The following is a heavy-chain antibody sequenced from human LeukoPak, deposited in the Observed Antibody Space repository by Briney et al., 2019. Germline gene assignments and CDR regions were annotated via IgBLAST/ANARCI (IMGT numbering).Heavy chain of an antibody. J-gene: IGHJ4*02. V-gene: IGHV3-7*01. CDR1: GFSFSGYW. Sequence: GGSLRLSCEASGFSFSGYWMNWVRQAPGKGLEWVANINEDGSDKYYVESVRGRFTISRDNAKNSLYLQMDSLRVEDTAVYYCARGVGLDQWGQGTLVIVSS. CDR2: INEDGSDK. D-gene: IGHD3/OR15-3a*01. CDR3: ARGVGLDQ.